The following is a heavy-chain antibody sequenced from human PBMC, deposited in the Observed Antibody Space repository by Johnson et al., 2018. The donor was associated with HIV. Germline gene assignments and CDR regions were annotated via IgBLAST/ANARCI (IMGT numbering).Heavy chain of an antibody. CDR3: AKDERQMGGWSHAFDI. Sequence: QLQLVESGGGVVQPGGSLRLSCPASGFTFSSYGMHWVRQAPGKGLEWVSFIRYDGSNKYYADSVKGRFTISRDNSKNTLYLQMNSLRAEDTAVYYCAKDERQMGGWSHAFDIWGQGTMVTVSS. D-gene: IGHD3-16*01. CDR1: GFTFSSYG. J-gene: IGHJ3*02. V-gene: IGHV3-30*02. CDR2: IRYDGSNK.